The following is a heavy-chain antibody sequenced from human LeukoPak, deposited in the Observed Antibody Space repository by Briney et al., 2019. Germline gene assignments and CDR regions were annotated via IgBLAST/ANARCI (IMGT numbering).Heavy chain of an antibody. CDR3: XXXXXXXXXXXXXXSHYYGMDV. Sequence: GGSLRLSCAASGFTFSSYSMTWVRQAPGKGLEWVSYISTSSSTIYYADSVKGRFTISRDNAKNSLYLQMNSLRAEDTAGYYXXXXXXXXXXXXXXXSHYYGMDVWGQGTTVTVSS. V-gene: IGHV3-48*01. CDR1: GFTFSSYS. J-gene: IGHJ6*02. CDR2: ISTSSSTI.